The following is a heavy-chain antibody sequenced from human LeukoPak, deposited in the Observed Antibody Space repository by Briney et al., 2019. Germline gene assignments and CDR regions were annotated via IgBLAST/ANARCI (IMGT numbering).Heavy chain of an antibody. J-gene: IGHJ4*02. CDR2: ISGSRT. V-gene: IGHV3-23*01. Sequence: PGWSLRLSCAASGFTFSSYAMSWVRQAPGKGLEWVSAISGSRTYYTDSVKGRFTISRDNSKNTLYLQMNSLRAEDTAVYYCAKELYASGSYYNGFFDYWGQGTLVTVSS. CDR1: GFTFSSYA. CDR3: AKELYASGSYYNGFFDY. D-gene: IGHD3-10*01.